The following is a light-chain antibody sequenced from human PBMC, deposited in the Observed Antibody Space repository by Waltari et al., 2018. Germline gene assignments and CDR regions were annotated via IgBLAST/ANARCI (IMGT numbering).Light chain of an antibody. CDR3: QSIDTNNHWV. V-gene: IGLV3-10*01. J-gene: IGLJ3*02. Sequence: SYDLTQPPSVSVSPGQTARITCSGDALPNKSVYWYQQKSGQAPVMVIYADTKRLSGIPERFSGSSSGTMATLTITGAQVEDEADYYCQSIDTNNHWVFGGGTKVTVL. CDR1: ALPNKS. CDR2: ADT.